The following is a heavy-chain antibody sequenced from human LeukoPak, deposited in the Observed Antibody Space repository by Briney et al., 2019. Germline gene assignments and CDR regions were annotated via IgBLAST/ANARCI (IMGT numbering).Heavy chain of an antibody. Sequence: ASETLSLTCTVSGGSISSYYWSWIRQPPGKGLEWIGYIYYSGSTNYNSSLKSRVTISVDTSKNQFSLKLSYVTAADTAVYYCARGPDSSGYYPFDYWGQGIQVTVSS. CDR2: IYYSGST. D-gene: IGHD3-22*01. CDR1: GGSISSYY. CDR3: ARGPDSSGYYPFDY. V-gene: IGHV4-59*01. J-gene: IGHJ4*02.